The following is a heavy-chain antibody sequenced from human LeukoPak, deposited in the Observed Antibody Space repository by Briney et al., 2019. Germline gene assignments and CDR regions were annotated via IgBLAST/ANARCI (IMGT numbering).Heavy chain of an antibody. Sequence: GGSLRLSCAVSGITLSNYGMSWVRQAPGKGLEWDAGISDSGGITNYADSVKGRFTISRDNPKNTLYLQMNSLRAEDTAVYFCAKRGVVIRAVIIVGFHKEAYYFDYWGQGALVTVSS. V-gene: IGHV3-23*01. J-gene: IGHJ4*02. CDR3: AKRGVVIRAVIIVGFHKEAYYFDY. CDR1: GITLSNYG. CDR2: ISDSGGIT. D-gene: IGHD3-10*01.